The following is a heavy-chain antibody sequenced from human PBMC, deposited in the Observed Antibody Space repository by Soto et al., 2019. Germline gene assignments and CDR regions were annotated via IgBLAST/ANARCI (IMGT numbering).Heavy chain of an antibody. D-gene: IGHD6-13*01. J-gene: IGHJ4*02. Sequence: SETLSLTCTVPGGSISSHHWSLIRQPPGKGPECIGSIHDSGSTTYNPSLKSRVTISVDTSKNQFSLSMTSVTAADTAVYYCARGGASSIWLDYWGQGILVTVSS. CDR1: GGSISSHH. CDR3: ARGGASSIWLDY. V-gene: IGHV4-59*11. CDR2: IHDSGST.